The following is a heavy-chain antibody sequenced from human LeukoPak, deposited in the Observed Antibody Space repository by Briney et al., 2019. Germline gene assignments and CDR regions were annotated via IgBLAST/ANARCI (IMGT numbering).Heavy chain of an antibody. CDR2: ISSSSSYI. V-gene: IGHV3-21*01. CDR3: ATDEGGSSWFSY. D-gene: IGHD6-13*01. Sequence: PGGSLRLSCAASGLTFSTYSMNWVRQAPGKGLEWVSSISSSSSYISYADSVKGRFTISRDNAKNSLYLQMNSLRAEDTAVYYCATDEGGSSWFSYWGQGTLVTVSS. J-gene: IGHJ4*02. CDR1: GLTFSTYS.